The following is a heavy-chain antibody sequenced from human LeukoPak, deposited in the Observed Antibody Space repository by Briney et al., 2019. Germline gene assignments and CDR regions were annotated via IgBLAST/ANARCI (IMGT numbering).Heavy chain of an antibody. J-gene: IGHJ3*02. CDR1: GFTFSNYW. D-gene: IGHD3-3*01. Sequence: PGGSLRLSCAASGFTFSNYWMNWVRQAPGKGLVWVSHINHDGSSTTYADSVKGRFTISRDNAKNTLYLQMNSLRAEDTAVYYCADPFGDAFDMWGQGTMVTVSS. V-gene: IGHV3-74*01. CDR3: ADPFGDAFDM. CDR2: INHDGSST.